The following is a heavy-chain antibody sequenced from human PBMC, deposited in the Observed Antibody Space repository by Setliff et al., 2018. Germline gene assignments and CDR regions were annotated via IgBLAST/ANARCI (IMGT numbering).Heavy chain of an antibody. CDR2: IYHNGNT. D-gene: IGHD5-18*01. Sequence: SETLSLTCTVSGGSISPYFWSWIRQSSGKGLEWIGYIYHNGNTNFNPSLKTRVTMSVDTSKNQFALNLRSVTAADSAVYYCARDRTAYSYGLDVWGQGTTVTVSS. J-gene: IGHJ6*02. CDR3: ARDRTAYSYGLDV. CDR1: GGSISPYF. V-gene: IGHV4-59*01.